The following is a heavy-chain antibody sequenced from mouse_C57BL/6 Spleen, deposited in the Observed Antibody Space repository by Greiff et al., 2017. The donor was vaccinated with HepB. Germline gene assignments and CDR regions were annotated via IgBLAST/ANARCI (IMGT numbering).Heavy chain of an antibody. V-gene: IGHV1-64*01. D-gene: IGHD1-1*01. J-gene: IGHJ1*03. Sequence: QVQLQQPGAELVKPGASVKLSCKASGYTFTSYWMHWVKQRPGQGLEWIGMIHPNSGSTNYNEKFKSKATLTVDKSSSTAYMQLSSLTSEDSAVYYCARYEGNYGTWYFDVWGTGTTVTVSS. CDR1: GYTFTSYW. CDR2: IHPNSGST. CDR3: ARYEGNYGTWYFDV.